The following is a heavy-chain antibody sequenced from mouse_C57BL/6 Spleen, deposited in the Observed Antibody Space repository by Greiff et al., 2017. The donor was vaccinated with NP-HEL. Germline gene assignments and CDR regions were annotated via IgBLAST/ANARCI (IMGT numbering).Heavy chain of an antibody. Sequence: VHLVESGAELVRPGASVTLSCKASGYTFTDYEMHWVKQTPVHGLEWIGAIDPETGGTAYNQKFKGKAILTADKSSSTAYMELRSLTSEDSAVYYCTRSLDSSGPGWFAYWGQGTLVTVSA. V-gene: IGHV1-15*01. CDR2: IDPETGGT. CDR1: GYTFTDYE. J-gene: IGHJ3*01. D-gene: IGHD3-2*02. CDR3: TRSLDSSGPGWFAY.